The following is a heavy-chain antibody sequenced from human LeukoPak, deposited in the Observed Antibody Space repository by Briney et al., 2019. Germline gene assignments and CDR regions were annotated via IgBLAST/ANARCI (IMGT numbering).Heavy chain of an antibody. CDR3: ARVFDKDV. V-gene: IGHV4-4*07. Sequence: SETLSLTCTVSGGSISSYYWSWIRQPARKGLEWIGRIFPSGSTHYNPSLKSRVTMSVDTSKNQFSLRLSSVPAADTAVYYCARVFDKDVWGKGTTVTVSS. D-gene: IGHD2-21*01. J-gene: IGHJ6*04. CDR2: IFPSGST. CDR1: GGSISSYY.